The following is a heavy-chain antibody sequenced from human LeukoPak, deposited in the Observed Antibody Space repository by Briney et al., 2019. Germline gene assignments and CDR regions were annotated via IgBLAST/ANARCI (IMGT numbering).Heavy chain of an antibody. CDR3: ARGLTGVLYYYYTDV. J-gene: IGHJ6*03. CDR2: INHSGST. Sequence: PSETLFLTCAVYGGSFSGYYWSWIRQHPGKGLEWIGEINHSGSTNYNPSLKSRVTISVDTSKNQFSLKLSSVTAADTAVYYCARGLTGVLYYYYTDVWGKGTTVTVSS. D-gene: IGHD7-27*01. CDR1: GGSFSGYY. V-gene: IGHV4-34*01.